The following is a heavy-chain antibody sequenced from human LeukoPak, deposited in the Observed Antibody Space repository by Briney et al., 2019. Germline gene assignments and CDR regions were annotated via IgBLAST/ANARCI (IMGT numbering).Heavy chain of an antibody. CDR2: IYYSGST. D-gene: IGHD3-10*01. Sequence: SETLSLTCTVSGGSISSYYWSWIRQPPGKGLEWIGYIYYSGSTNYNPSLKSRVTISVDTSKNQFSLKLSSVTAADTAVYYCARVLSITMVRGVKNWFDPWGQGTLVTVSS. J-gene: IGHJ5*02. CDR3: ARVLSITMVRGVKNWFDP. V-gene: IGHV4-59*01. CDR1: GGSISSYY.